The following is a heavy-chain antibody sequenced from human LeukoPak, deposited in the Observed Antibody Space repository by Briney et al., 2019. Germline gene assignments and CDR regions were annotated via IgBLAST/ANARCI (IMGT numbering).Heavy chain of an antibody. CDR2: IYYSGIT. V-gene: IGHV4-39*01. Sequence: SETLSLTCTVSGGSISRRNYYWGWIRQPPGKGLEWIGSIYYSGITYDNPSLKSRVTISVDTSKNQLSLKLSSVTAADTAVYYCSRQIPNEVYGIERCSGVRCYPYYFDIWGQGTLVTVSS. CDR1: GGSISRRNYY. D-gene: IGHD2-15*01. J-gene: IGHJ4*02. CDR3: SRQIPNEVYGIERCSGVRCYPYYFDI.